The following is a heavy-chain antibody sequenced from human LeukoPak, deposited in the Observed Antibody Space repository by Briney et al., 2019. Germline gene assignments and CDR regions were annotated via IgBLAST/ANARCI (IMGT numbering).Heavy chain of an antibody. V-gene: IGHV3-48*01. CDR2: ISSSSTI. CDR1: GFTFSSYS. J-gene: IGHJ4*02. CDR3: ARDYGDYSSLYFDY. D-gene: IGHD4-17*01. Sequence: GGSLRLSCAASGFTFSSYSMNWVRQAPGKGLEWVSYISSSSTIYYADSVKGRFTISRDNAKNSLYLQMNSLRAEDTAVYYCARDYGDYSSLYFDYWGQGTLVTVSS.